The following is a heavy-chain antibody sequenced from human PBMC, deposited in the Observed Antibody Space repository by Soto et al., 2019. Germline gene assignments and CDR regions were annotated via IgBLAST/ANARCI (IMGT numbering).Heavy chain of an antibody. Sequence: EVHLLHSGGGLVQPGGSLRLSCLASGFPSSTYGFSTYAMTWVRQPPGKGLEWGSVITGSGGHSYYADSVKGRFTISRDNSRNTLFLQMDSLRADDTAVYFCAKGTSSEFLLSFDDWGHGTLVTVSS. J-gene: IGHJ4*01. CDR3: AKGTSSEFLLSFDD. CDR1: GFPSSTYGFSTYA. D-gene: IGHD3-10*01. CDR2: ITGSGGHS. V-gene: IGHV3-23*01.